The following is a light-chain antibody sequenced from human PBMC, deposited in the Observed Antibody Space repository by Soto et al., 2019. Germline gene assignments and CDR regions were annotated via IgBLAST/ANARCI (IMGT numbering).Light chain of an antibody. Sequence: DIQMTQSPLTLSASVGDRVTITCRASHIISGWLAWYQQKAGKAPKLLIYDTSNLGSGVPPRFSGSGSGAEFTLTISSLQPDDSATYYCQQYSLYPETFGQGTTVEI. CDR2: DTS. V-gene: IGKV1-5*01. CDR3: QQYSLYPET. CDR1: HIISGW. J-gene: IGKJ1*01.